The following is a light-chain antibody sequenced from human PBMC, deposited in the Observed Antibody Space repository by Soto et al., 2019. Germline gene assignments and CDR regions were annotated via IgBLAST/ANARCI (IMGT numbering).Light chain of an antibody. CDR1: SSDVGGYNY. J-gene: IGLJ1*01. V-gene: IGLV2-14*01. CDR3: SSYTSSSTLYV. CDR2: EVS. Sequence: QSALTQPASVSGSPGQSITISCTGTSSDVGGYNYVSWYQQHPGKAPKLMIFEVSSRPSGVSYCFSGSKSGNTASLTISGLQAEDEADYYCSSYTSSSTLYVFGSGTKLTVL.